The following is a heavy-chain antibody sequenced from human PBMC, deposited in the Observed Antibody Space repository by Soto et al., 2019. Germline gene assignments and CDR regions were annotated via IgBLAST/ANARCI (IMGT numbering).Heavy chain of an antibody. CDR1: GFTFSSYA. V-gene: IGHV3-30-3*01. Sequence: PGGSLRLSCAASGFTFSSYAMHWVRQAPGKGLEWVAVISYDGSNKYYADSVKGRFTISRDNSKNTLYLQMNSLRAEDTAVYYCARDASRLGATTSYYFDYWGQGTLVTVSS. CDR2: ISYDGSNK. CDR3: ARDASRLGATTSYYFDY. J-gene: IGHJ4*02. D-gene: IGHD1-26*01.